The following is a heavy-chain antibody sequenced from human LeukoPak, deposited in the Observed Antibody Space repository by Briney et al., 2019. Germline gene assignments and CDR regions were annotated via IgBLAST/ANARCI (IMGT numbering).Heavy chain of an antibody. V-gene: IGHV4-31*03. D-gene: IGHD5-18*01. CDR1: GGSISSGGYY. CDR2: IYYSGST. CDR3: ARVYSYGSYYFDY. J-gene: IGHJ4*02. Sequence: SETLSLTCTVSGGSISSGGYYWSWIRQHPGKGLEGIGYIYYSGSTYYNPSLKSRVTISVDTSKNQFSLKLSSVTAADTAVYYCARVYSYGSYYFDYWGQGTLVTVSS.